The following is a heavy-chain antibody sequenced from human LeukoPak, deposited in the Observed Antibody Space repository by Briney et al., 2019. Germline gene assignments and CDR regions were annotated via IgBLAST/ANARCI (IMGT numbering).Heavy chain of an antibody. CDR3: ARGSLYCTNGVCPYYYYGMDV. Sequence: SETLSLTCTVSGGSISSGSYYWSWIRQPAGKGLAWIGRIYTSGSTNYSPSLKSRVTISVDTSKNQFSLKLSSVTAADTAVYYCARGSLYCTNGVCPYYYYGMDVWGQGTTVTVSS. D-gene: IGHD2-8*01. V-gene: IGHV4-61*02. J-gene: IGHJ6*02. CDR1: GGSISSGSYY. CDR2: IYTSGST.